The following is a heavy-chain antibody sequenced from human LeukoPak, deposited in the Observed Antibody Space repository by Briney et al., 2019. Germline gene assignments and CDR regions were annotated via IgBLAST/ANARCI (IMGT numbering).Heavy chain of an antibody. CDR2: ISGSGGST. CDR3: AKQENWGISAYFDY. J-gene: IGHJ4*02. D-gene: IGHD7-27*01. CDR1: GFTFSRYA. Sequence: PGGSLRLSCAASGFTFSRYAMSWVRQAPGKGLEWVSAISGSGGSTYYAGSVKGRLTISRDNSKNTLYLQMNSLRAEDTAVYYCAKQENWGISAYFDYWGQGTLVTVSS. V-gene: IGHV3-23*01.